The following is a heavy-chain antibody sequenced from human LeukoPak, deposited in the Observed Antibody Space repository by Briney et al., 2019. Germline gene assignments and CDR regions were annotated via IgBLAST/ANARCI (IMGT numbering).Heavy chain of an antibody. Sequence: GGSLRLSCAASGFTFSSYWMHWVRQAPGKGLVWVSRINSDGSSTSYADSVKGRFTISRDDAKNSLYLQMNSLRAEDTAVYYCAKDRTNGLGLFYWGQGTLVTVSS. D-gene: IGHD1-1*01. J-gene: IGHJ4*02. V-gene: IGHV3-74*01. CDR2: INSDGSST. CDR3: AKDRTNGLGLFY. CDR1: GFTFSSYW.